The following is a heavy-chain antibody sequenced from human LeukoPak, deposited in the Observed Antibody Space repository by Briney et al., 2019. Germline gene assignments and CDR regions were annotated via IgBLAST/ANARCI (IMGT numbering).Heavy chain of an antibody. CDR2: ISAYNGNT. J-gene: IGHJ5*02. V-gene: IGHV1-18*01. Sequence: ASVKVSCKASGYTFTSYGISWVRQAPGQGLEWTGWISAYNGNTNYARKLQGRVTMTTDTSTSTAYMELRSLRSDDTAVYYCARGDDYTNWFDPWGQGTLVTVSS. CDR1: GYTFTSYG. CDR3: ARGDDYTNWFDP. D-gene: IGHD4-11*01.